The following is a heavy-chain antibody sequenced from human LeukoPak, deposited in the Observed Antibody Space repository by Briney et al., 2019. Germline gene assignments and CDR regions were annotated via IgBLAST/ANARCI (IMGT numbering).Heavy chain of an antibody. Sequence: PGGSLRLSCAASGFSFSSYWMHWVRQAPGKGLLWVSRINSDGSSTSYADSVKGRFTISRDNAKNTLYLQMNSLRAEDTAVYYCARDLLYGAPDYWGQGTLVTVSS. CDR1: GFSFSSYW. CDR2: INSDGSST. CDR3: ARDLLYGAPDY. D-gene: IGHD4-17*01. V-gene: IGHV3-74*01. J-gene: IGHJ4*02.